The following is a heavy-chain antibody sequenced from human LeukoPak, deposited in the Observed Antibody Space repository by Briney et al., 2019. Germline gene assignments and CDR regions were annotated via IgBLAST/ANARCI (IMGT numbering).Heavy chain of an antibody. Sequence: PSETLSLTCTVSGGSISSYYWSWIRQPPGKGLEWIGYIYYSGSTNYNPSLKSRVTISVDTSKNQFSLKLSSVTAADTAVYYCAREFYYYDSSGYVRAFDIWGQGTMVTVSS. CDR2: IYYSGST. V-gene: IGHV4-59*12. CDR3: AREFYYYDSSGYVRAFDI. D-gene: IGHD3-22*01. CDR1: GGSISSYY. J-gene: IGHJ3*02.